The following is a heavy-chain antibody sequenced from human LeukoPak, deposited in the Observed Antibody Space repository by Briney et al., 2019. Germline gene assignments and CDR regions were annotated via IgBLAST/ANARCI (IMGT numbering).Heavy chain of an antibody. J-gene: IGHJ3*02. D-gene: IGHD6-19*01. CDR3: ARDLKQWLDDAFDI. Sequence: GGSLRLSCAASGFTFSSYDMNWVRQAPGKGLEWVSYISSSGSTIYYADSVKGRFTISRDNAKNSLYLQMNSLRAEDTAVYYCARDLKQWLDDAFDIWGQGTMVTVSS. CDR1: GFTFSSYD. V-gene: IGHV3-48*03. CDR2: ISSSGSTI.